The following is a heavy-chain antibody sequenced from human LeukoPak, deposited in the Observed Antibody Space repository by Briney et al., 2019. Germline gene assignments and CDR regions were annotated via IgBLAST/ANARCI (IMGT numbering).Heavy chain of an antibody. V-gene: IGHV4-34*01. J-gene: IGHJ5*02. CDR3: ARDQGRITMVRGVENWFDP. CDR1: GGSFSGYY. Sequence: PSETLSLTCAVYGGSFSGYYWSWIRQPPGKGLEWIGEINHSGSTNYNPSLKSRVTISVDTSKNQFSLKLSSVTAADTAVYYCARDQGRITMVRGVENWFDPWGQGTLVTVSS. CDR2: INHSGST. D-gene: IGHD3-10*01.